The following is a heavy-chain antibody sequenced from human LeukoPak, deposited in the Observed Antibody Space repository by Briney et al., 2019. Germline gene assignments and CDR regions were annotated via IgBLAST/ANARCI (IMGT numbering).Heavy chain of an antibody. Sequence: ASVKVSCKASAYTFSTYYLHWVRQAPGQGLEWMGMINPSDGSTSYAQKFQGRVTMTRDKSTSTVYMKLRSLRSEDTAVYYCARVHARDYYYHYYMDVWGKGTTVTVSS. CDR1: AYTFSTYY. CDR3: ARVHARDYYYHYYMDV. J-gene: IGHJ6*03. CDR2: INPSDGST. V-gene: IGHV1-46*01.